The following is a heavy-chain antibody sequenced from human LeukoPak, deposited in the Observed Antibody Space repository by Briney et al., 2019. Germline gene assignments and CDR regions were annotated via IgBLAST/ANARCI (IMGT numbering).Heavy chain of an antibody. CDR3: ARVRNYPDAFDI. CDR2: IYSSGTT. CDR1: GDSISTYY. J-gene: IGHJ3*02. Sequence: PSETLSLTCAVSGDSISTYYWSWIRQSPGKGLDWIGYIYSSGTTNNNPSLRSRVTMSLDTSKNQFSLRLSSVTAADTALYYCARVRNYPDAFDIWSHGTMVTVSS. V-gene: IGHV4-59*01. D-gene: IGHD3-16*02.